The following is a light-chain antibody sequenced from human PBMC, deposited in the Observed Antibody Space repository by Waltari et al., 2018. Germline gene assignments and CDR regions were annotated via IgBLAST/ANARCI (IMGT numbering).Light chain of an antibody. Sequence: QSVLTQPPSASGTPGQRVTISCSGTSSNLGNNVVNWYQQVPGTAPKLLIYRNDLRPSGVPDRFSASKSGTSASLAISGLQSEEEAEYYYASWDDSLNGHWVFGGGTKVTVL. CDR1: SSNLGNNV. V-gene: IGLV1-44*01. J-gene: IGLJ3*02. CDR2: RND. CDR3: ASWDDSLNGHWV.